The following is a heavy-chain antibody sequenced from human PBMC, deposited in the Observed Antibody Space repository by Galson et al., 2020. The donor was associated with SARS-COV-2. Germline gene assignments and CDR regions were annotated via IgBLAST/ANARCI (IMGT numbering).Heavy chain of an antibody. CDR2: MSANDGGT. Sequence: ASVKVSCKASGYTFTSIGITWVRQAPGQGLEWMGWMSANDGGTIYAQHLQGSVTMTRDTSTNTAYMELRNLRYDDTAIYDCTREVGGSSGFGYWGQGTLVTVSS. CDR3: TREVGGSSGFGY. CDR1: GYTFTSIG. J-gene: IGHJ4*02. V-gene: IGHV1-18*01. D-gene: IGHD1-26*01.